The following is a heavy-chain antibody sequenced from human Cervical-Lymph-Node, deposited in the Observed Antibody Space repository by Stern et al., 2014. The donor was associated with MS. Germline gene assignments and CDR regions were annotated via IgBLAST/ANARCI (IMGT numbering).Heavy chain of an antibody. V-gene: IGHV5-51*03. J-gene: IGHJ5*02. D-gene: IGHD1-14*01. CDR2: IYPGNSDT. CDR3: ARHGGPNWNHEAHNWFDP. Sequence: QLEESGAEVKKPGESLKISCKGSEYNFNTHWIAWVRQMPGKGLEWLGNIYPGNSDTRYNPSLQGQVSISADKSITTAYLHFSSQKASDSAMYFCARHGGPNWNHEAHNWFDPWGQGTLVTVSS. CDR1: EYNFNTHW.